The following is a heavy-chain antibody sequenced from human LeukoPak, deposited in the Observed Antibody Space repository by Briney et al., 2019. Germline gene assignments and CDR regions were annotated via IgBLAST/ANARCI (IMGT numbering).Heavy chain of an antibody. J-gene: IGHJ4*02. CDR3: ARQYGDNSGSLDH. CDR1: GYTFFTYG. Sequence: ASVEVSCEASGYTFFTYGVTWVRQAPGQGLEWMGWISTYNGNTIAQKFQGRVTLTTDTSTSTAYMDLRSLKSDDTAVYYCARQYGDNSGSLDHWGQGTLVTVSS. V-gene: IGHV1-18*01. CDR2: ISTYNGNT. D-gene: IGHD4-23*01.